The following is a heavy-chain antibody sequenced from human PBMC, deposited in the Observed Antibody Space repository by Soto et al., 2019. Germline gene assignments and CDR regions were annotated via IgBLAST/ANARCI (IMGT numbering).Heavy chain of an antibody. CDR1: GYTFTSYA. J-gene: IGHJ4*02. D-gene: IGHD2-21*02. Sequence: QVQLVQSGAEEKKPGASVKVSCKASGYTFTSYAMHWVRQAPGQRLEWMGWINAGNGNTKYSQKFQGRDTITRDTSASTAYMELSSLRSEDTAVYYCARSIVVVTALDYWGQGTRVTVSS. CDR3: ARSIVVVTALDY. V-gene: IGHV1-3*05. CDR2: INAGNGNT.